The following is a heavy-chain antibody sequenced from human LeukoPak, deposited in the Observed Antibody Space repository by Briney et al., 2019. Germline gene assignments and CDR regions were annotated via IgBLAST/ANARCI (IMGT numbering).Heavy chain of an antibody. CDR3: ARDVSSLGSWFDP. D-gene: IGHD7-27*01. Sequence: GGSLRLSCAASGFSFSSYNMNWVRQTPGKGLEWVSSITGSSTYTFYADSVKGRFTISRDNAKNSLYLQMNSLRAEDTAVYYCARDVSSLGSWFDPWGQGTLVTVSS. CDR1: GFSFSSYN. V-gene: IGHV3-21*04. CDR2: ITGSSTYT. J-gene: IGHJ5*02.